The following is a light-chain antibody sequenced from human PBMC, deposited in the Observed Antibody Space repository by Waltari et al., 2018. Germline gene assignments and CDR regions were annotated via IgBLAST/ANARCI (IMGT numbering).Light chain of an antibody. CDR3: CSYAGYYTV. CDR1: SSEVGSYNF. V-gene: IGLV2-11*01. Sequence: QSALTQPRSVSGPPGQSVTISCTGTSSEVGSYNFVSWYQQSPGKAPKLLIYDGNKRPSGVPDRFSGSKSGNTASLIISGLQTEDEADYYCCSYAGYYTVFGGGTKLTVL. J-gene: IGLJ3*02. CDR2: DGN.